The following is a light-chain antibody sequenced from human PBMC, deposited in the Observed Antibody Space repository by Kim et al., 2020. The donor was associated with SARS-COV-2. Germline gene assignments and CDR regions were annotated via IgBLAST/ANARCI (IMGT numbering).Light chain of an antibody. Sequence: LSPGESATLTCRASQSVSSNLAWYQQKPGQAPRLLIYDASNRAPGIPARFSGSGSGTDFSLTISSLEFEDSAVYYCQQRSDWPITFGQGTRLEIK. J-gene: IGKJ5*01. CDR2: DAS. CDR3: QQRSDWPIT. V-gene: IGKV3-11*01. CDR1: QSVSSN.